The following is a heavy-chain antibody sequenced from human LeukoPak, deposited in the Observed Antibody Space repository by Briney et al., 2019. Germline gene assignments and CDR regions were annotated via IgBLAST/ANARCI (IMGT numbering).Heavy chain of an antibody. CDR1: GYTFTGYY. Sequence: ASVKVSCKASGYTFTGYYMHWVRQAPGQGLEWMGWINPNSGGTNYAQKFQGRVTMTRDTSISTAYMELSRLRSDDTAVYYCARDLSYSGSYYGGFDYWGQGTLVTVSS. J-gene: IGHJ4*02. CDR2: INPNSGGT. D-gene: IGHD1-26*01. CDR3: ARDLSYSGSYYGGFDY. V-gene: IGHV1-2*02.